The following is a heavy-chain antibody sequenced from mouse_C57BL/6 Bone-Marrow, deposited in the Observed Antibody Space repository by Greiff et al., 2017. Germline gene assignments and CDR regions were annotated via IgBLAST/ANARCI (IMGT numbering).Heavy chain of an antibody. Sequence: VQLKESGPELVKPGASVKISCKASGYSFTDYNMNWVKQSNGKSLEWIGVINPNYGTTSYNQKFKGKATLTVDQSSSTAYMQLNRLTSEDSAGYYCARGYDYDYAIDYWGQGTSVTVSS. CDR3: ARGYDYDYAIDY. V-gene: IGHV1-39*01. CDR1: GYSFTDYN. CDR2: INPNYGTT. D-gene: IGHD2-4*01. J-gene: IGHJ4*01.